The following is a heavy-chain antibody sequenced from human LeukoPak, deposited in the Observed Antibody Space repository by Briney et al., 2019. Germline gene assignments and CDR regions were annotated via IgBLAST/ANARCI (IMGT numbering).Heavy chain of an antibody. D-gene: IGHD3-22*01. CDR2: IRWNSGSI. J-gene: IGHJ4*02. V-gene: IGHV3-9*01. CDR1: GFTFDDYA. CDR3: AKELFYDSSGYSSPFDY. Sequence: PGGSLRLSCAASGFTFDDYAMHWGRQAPGKGLEWVSGIRWNSGSIGYADSVKGRFTISRDNAKNSLYQQMNSLRAEDTALYYCAKELFYDSSGYSSPFDYWGQGTLVTVSS.